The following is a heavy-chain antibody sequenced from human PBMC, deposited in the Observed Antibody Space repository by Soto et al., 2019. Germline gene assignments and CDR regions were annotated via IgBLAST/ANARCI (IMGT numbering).Heavy chain of an antibody. V-gene: IGHV3-48*02. CDR3: AREMGACSDSSCYPGPYDS. CDR2: ITSKSTTI. J-gene: IGHJ5*02. CDR1: GFTFTSYS. Sequence: GGSLRLSCAASGFTFTSYSMNWVRQAPGQGLEWVSYITSKSTTIKYADSVKGRLTVSRDNAKNSLYLQLNSLRDEDTAVYYCAREMGACSDSSCYPGPYDSWGQGTLVTVSS. D-gene: IGHD3-16*01.